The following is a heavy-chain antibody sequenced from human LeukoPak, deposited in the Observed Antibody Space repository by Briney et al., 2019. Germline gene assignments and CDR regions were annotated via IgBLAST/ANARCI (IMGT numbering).Heavy chain of an antibody. D-gene: IGHD2-15*01. V-gene: IGHV3-7*01. CDR2: MNQDGRQT. J-gene: IGHJ4*02. CDR3: VRDQGDRTGSL. CDR1: GFNLGDFW. Sequence: PGGSLRLSCVASGFNLGDFWVNWLRQAPGKGLEWVANMNQDGRQTNYLDSVKGRFTISRDNARNSVYLQMDSLRDEDTALYYCVRDQGDRTGSLWGQGTLVTVST.